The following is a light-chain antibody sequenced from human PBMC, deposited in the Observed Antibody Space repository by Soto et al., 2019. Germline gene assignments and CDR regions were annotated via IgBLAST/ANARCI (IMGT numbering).Light chain of an antibody. J-gene: IGKJ5*01. CDR1: QSISSY. CDR3: QQSYSTPIT. Sequence: DIQMTQSPSSLSASVGDRVTITCRASQSISSYLNWYQQKPGKAPKLLIYAATTLQSGVPSRFSGSGAGTDFTLTISSLQLEDFATYYCQQSYSTPITFGHGTRLEIK. CDR2: AAT. V-gene: IGKV1-39*01.